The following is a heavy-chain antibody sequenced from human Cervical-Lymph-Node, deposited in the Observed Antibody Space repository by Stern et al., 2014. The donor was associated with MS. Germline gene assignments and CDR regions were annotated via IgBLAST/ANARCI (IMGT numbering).Heavy chain of an antibody. J-gene: IGHJ3*02. V-gene: IGHV1-18*01. CDR3: ARGLLGSENAFDI. CDR2: RSAYNENT. CDR1: GYTFTSYG. D-gene: IGHD2-15*01. Sequence: VQLVESEAEVKKTGASVKVSCKASGYTFTSYGISWVRQAPGQVLEWMGWRSAYNENTNQTQKLQGRVPMTTDTSTSTAYMELRSLRSDDTAVYYCARGLLGSENAFDIWGQGTMVTVSS.